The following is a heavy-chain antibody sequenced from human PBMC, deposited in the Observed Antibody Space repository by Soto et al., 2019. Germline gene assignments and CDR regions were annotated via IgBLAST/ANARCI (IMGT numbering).Heavy chain of an antibody. CDR2: IHAGNGYT. D-gene: IGHD5-12*01. V-gene: IGHV1-3*01. Sequence: QVPLVQSGAQVKKPGASVKVSCKASGDTFDNYALHWVRQAPGRRLEWMGWIHAGNGYTKYSQSFQGRVTITRDTSASSVHLQLSSLTSEDTAVYYCGRVQYSAYEFTLAFDIWGQGTMVTVSS. CDR1: GDTFDNYA. CDR3: GRVQYSAYEFTLAFDI. J-gene: IGHJ3*02.